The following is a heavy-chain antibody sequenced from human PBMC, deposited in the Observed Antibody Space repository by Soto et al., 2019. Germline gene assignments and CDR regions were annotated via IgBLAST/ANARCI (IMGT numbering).Heavy chain of an antibody. J-gene: IGHJ4*02. Sequence: GASVKVSCKASGGTFSTNTISWVRQAPGQGLEWMGGIMPIFSSANYAQKFQGRVTITADEYTRTVYMELSRLRSEDTAVYYCARQFDSDTSGYYYAYWGQGTLVTVSS. D-gene: IGHD3-22*01. CDR2: IMPIFSSA. V-gene: IGHV1-69*13. CDR1: GGTFSTNT. CDR3: ARQFDSDTSGYYYAY.